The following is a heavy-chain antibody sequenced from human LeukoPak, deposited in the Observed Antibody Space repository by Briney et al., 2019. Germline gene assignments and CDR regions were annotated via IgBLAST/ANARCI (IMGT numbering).Heavy chain of an antibody. Sequence: SVKVSCKPSGDTFSSYAISWVRQAPGQGLEWMGGIIPIFGTANNAQKFQGRVTITADESTSTAYMELSSLRSEDTAVYYCARALRFLEWHDVFDIWGQGTMVTVSS. J-gene: IGHJ3*02. CDR1: GDTFSSYA. CDR3: ARALRFLEWHDVFDI. D-gene: IGHD3-3*01. V-gene: IGHV1-69*13. CDR2: IIPIFGTA.